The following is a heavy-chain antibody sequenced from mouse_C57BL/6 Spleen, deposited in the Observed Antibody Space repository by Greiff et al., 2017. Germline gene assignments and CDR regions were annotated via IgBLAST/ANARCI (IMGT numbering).Heavy chain of an antibody. D-gene: IGHD2-3*01. J-gene: IGHJ2*01. CDR2: IDPETGGT. V-gene: IGHV1-15*01. CDR3: TRSPSYDGFYCDY. CDR1: GYTFTDYE. Sequence: VQLQQSGAELVRPGASVTLSCKASGYTFTDYEMHWVKQTPVHGLEWIGAIDPETGGTAYNQKFKGKAILTADKSSSTAYMELRSLTSEDSAVYYCTRSPSYDGFYCDYWGQGTTLTVSS.